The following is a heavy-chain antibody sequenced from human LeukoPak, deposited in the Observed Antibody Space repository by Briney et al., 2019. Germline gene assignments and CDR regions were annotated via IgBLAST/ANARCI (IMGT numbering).Heavy chain of an antibody. CDR2: IKQDGSET. Sequence: PGGSLRLSCTASGFTFNNYWMSWVRQAPGKGLEWGANIKQDGSETYFVDSVKGRFTISRDNAKDSLYLQMNSLRAEETAVYYCARDLVVHFDYWGQGTLVTVSS. CDR1: GFTFNNYW. J-gene: IGHJ4*02. V-gene: IGHV3-7*01. CDR3: ARDLVVHFDY. D-gene: IGHD2-15*01.